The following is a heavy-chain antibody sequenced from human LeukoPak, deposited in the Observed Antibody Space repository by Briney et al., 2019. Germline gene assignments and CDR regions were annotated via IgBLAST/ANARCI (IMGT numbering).Heavy chain of an antibody. Sequence: ASVKVSCKASGYTFTGYYMHWVRQAPGQGLERMGWINPNSGDTKYAQKFQGRVTMTRDTSISTAYMELSRLRSDDTAVYYCARGFYGDYYYYGMDVWGRGTTVTVSS. D-gene: IGHD4-17*01. V-gene: IGHV1-2*02. J-gene: IGHJ6*02. CDR3: ARGFYGDYYYYGMDV. CDR2: INPNSGDT. CDR1: GYTFTGYY.